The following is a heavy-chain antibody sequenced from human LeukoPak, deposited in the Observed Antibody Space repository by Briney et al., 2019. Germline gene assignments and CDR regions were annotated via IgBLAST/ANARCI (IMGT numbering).Heavy chain of an antibody. D-gene: IGHD1/OR15-1a*01. CDR3: LRDPRNNAWHD. CDR2: INQHDTEK. V-gene: IGHV3-7*01. CDR1: KFNFRIFW. Sequence: GGSLRLSCTSSKFNFRIFWMNWVRQAPGKGLEWVASINQHDTEKNYVDSVRGRFTISRDNAKNSIYLQMNSLRAEDTATYYCLRDPRNNAWHDWGQGTLVTVSS. J-gene: IGHJ4*02.